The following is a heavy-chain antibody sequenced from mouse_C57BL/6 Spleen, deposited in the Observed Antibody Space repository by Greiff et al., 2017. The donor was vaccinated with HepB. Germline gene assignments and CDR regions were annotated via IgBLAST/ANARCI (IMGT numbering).Heavy chain of an antibody. V-gene: IGHV5-9-1*02. D-gene: IGHD2-4*01. CDR2: ISSGGDYI. Sequence: EVKLVESGAGLVKPGGSLKLSCAASGFTFSSYAMSWVRQTPEKRLEWVAYISSGGDYIYYADTVKGRFTISRDNARNTLYLQMSSLKSEDTAMYYCTRGYYDLYFDYWGQGTTLTVSS. CDR1: GFTFSSYA. CDR3: TRGYYDLYFDY. J-gene: IGHJ2*01.